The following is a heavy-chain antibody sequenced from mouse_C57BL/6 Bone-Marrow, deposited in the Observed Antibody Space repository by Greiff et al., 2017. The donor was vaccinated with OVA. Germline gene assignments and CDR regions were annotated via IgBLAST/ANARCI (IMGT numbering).Heavy chain of an antibody. D-gene: IGHD1-1*01. CDR3: AREGYYGSSYWYFDV. J-gene: IGHJ1*03. Sequence: EVMLVASGGGLVKPGGSLTLSCAASGFTFSSYAMSWVRQTSEKRLVWVATISDGGSYTYYPDNVKGRFTISRDNAKNNLYLQMSHLKAEDTAMYYCAREGYYGSSYWYFDVWGTGTTVTVSS. CDR1: GFTFSSYA. CDR2: ISDGGSYT. V-gene: IGHV5-4*01.